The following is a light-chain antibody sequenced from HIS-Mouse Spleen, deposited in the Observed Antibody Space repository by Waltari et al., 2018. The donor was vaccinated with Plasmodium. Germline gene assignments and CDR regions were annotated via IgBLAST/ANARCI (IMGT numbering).Light chain of an antibody. Sequence: SYELTQPPSVSVSPGQTARITSSGDALPKKYAYWYQQKSGQAPVLVIYEDSKRPSGIPEGFSGSSSGTMATLTISGAQVEDEADYYCYSTDSSGNHRVFGGGTKLTVL. V-gene: IGLV3-10*01. CDR2: EDS. CDR3: YSTDSSGNHRV. J-gene: IGLJ3*02. CDR1: ALPKKY.